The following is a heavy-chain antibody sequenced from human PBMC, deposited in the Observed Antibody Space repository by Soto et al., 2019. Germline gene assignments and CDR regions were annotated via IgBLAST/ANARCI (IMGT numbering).Heavy chain of an antibody. D-gene: IGHD6-13*01. CDR1: GYTFTSYG. V-gene: IGHV1-18*01. CDR3: ARARSRNSSSSVSDY. CDR2: ISAYNGNT. J-gene: IGHJ4*02. Sequence: QVQLVQSGAEVKKPGASVKVSCKASGYTFTSYGISWVRQAPGQGLEWMGWISAYNGNTNYAQKLQGRVTMTTDTSTSKAYMELRSLRSDDTAVYYCARARSRNSSSSVSDYWGQGTLVTVSS.